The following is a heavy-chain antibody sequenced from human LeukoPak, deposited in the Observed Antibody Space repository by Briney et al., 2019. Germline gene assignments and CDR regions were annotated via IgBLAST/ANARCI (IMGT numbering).Heavy chain of an antibody. CDR2: ISGSGDKT. Sequence: PGGSLRLSCAASGFTFSSYAMSWVCQAPGKGLKWVSAISGSGDKTWYADSVKGRFTISRDNSRNTLYLQMNSLRAEDTAIYYCAKDKKSGDRNYGDFDFWGQGNLVTVSS. D-gene: IGHD2-21*02. J-gene: IGHJ4*02. V-gene: IGHV3-23*01. CDR1: GFTFSSYA. CDR3: AKDKKSGDRNYGDFDF.